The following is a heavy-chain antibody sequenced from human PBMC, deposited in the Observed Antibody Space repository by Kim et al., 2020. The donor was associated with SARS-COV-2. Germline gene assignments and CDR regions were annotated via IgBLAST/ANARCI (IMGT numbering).Heavy chain of an antibody. CDR2: ISSSGSTI. CDR3: ARGLRISYTPPSPFDY. J-gene: IGHJ4*02. V-gene: IGHV3-11*01. D-gene: IGHD4-17*01. Sequence: GGSLRLSCAASGFTFSDYYMSWIRQAPGKGLEWVSYISSSGSTIYYADSVKGRFTISRDNAKNSLYLQMNSLRAEDTAVYYCARGLRISYTPPSPFDYWGQGTLVTVSS. CDR1: GFTFSDYY.